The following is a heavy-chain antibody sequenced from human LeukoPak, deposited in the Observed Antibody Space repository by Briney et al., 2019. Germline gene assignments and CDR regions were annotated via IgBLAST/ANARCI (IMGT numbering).Heavy chain of an antibody. J-gene: IGHJ4*02. CDR2: ISYDGSNK. CDR3: ARGLSAMGYFDY. CDR1: GFTFSSYA. D-gene: IGHD3-16*01. V-gene: IGHV3-30*04. Sequence: GGSLRLSCAASGFTFSSYAMHWVRQAPGKGLEWVAVISYDGSNKYYADSVEGRFTISRDNSKNTLYLQMNSLRAEDTAVYYCARGLSAMGYFDYWGQGTLVTVSS.